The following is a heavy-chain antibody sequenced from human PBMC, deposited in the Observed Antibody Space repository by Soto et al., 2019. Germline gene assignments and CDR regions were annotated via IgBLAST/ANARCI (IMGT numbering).Heavy chain of an antibody. J-gene: IGHJ4*02. Sequence: PGGSLRLSCAASGFTFSSYGMHWVRQAPGKGLEWVAVISYDGSNKYYADSVKGRFTISRDNSKNTLYLRMNSLRAEDTAVYYCARDAPRGSYSSGSTPLRRVYWGQGTLVTVSS. D-gene: IGHD6-19*01. V-gene: IGHV3-30*03. CDR2: ISYDGSNK. CDR3: ARDAPRGSYSSGSTPLRRVY. CDR1: GFTFSSYG.